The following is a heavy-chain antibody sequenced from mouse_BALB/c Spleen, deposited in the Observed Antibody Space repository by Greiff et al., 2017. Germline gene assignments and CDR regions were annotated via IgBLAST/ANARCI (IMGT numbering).Heavy chain of an antibody. CDR2: INPGSGGT. CDR3: ARSGYFDV. CDR1: GYAFTNYL. V-gene: IGHV1-54*01. Sequence: QLQQSGAELVRPGTSVKVSCKASGYAFTNYLIEWVKQRPGQGLEWIGVINPGSGGTNYNEKFKGKATLTADKSSSTAYMQLSSLTSDDSAVYFCARSGYFDVWGAGTTVTVSS. J-gene: IGHJ1*01.